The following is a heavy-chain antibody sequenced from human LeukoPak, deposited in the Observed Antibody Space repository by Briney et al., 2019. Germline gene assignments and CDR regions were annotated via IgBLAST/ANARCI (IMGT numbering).Heavy chain of an antibody. D-gene: IGHD5-18*01. CDR1: GFTFSTYG. Sequence: GGSLRLSCAVSGFTFSTYGMHWVRQAPGKGLEWVAVISYDGSNKYYADSVKGRFTISRDNSKNTLYLQMNSLRAEDTAVYYCARVGYSYGPVDYWGQGTLVTVSS. V-gene: IGHV3-30*03. CDR2: ISYDGSNK. CDR3: ARVGYSYGPVDY. J-gene: IGHJ4*02.